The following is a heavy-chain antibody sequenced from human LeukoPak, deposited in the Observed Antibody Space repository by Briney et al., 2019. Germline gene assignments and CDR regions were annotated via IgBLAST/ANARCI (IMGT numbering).Heavy chain of an antibody. CDR3: ARGGDRSFDY. Sequence: SETLSLTCTVSGGSISSSSYYWGWIRQPPGKGLEWIGSIYYSGSTYYNPSLKSRVTISVGTSKNQFSLKLSSVTAADTAVYYCARGGDRSFDYWGQGTLVTVSS. J-gene: IGHJ4*02. CDR1: GGSISSSSYY. CDR2: IYYSGST. D-gene: IGHD3-10*01. V-gene: IGHV4-39*07.